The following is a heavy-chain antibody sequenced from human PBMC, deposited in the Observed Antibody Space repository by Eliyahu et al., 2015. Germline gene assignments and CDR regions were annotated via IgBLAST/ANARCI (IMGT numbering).Heavy chain of an antibody. D-gene: IGHD6-19*01. J-gene: IGHJ4*02. V-gene: IGHV4-39*01. CDR3: ASRPSSGGWYRFDY. CDR1: GXSITXSNYH. CDR2: ISYSGTX. Sequence: QLQLQQSGLGLVTPSETLSLXCXXSGXSITXSNYHWGWIRQPPGMGLEWIGTISYSGTXQYNPSLKSRVTMSVDTSKIQFSLKLSSVTAADTAVYYCASRPSSGGWYRFDYWGQGILVTVSS.